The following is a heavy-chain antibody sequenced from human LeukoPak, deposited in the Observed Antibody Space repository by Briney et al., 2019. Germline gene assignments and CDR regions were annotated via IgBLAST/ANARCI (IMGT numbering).Heavy chain of an antibody. CDR2: ISSDGSNK. V-gene: IGHV3-30*03. J-gene: IGHJ4*02. Sequence: PGGSLRLSCAASGFTFSNYGMQWVRQAPGKGLEWVALISSDGSNKYYADPAKGRFTISRDNSKNTLYLQMDSLRTEDTALYYCAGGWDFGDYWGQGTLVTVSS. CDR1: GFTFSNYG. CDR3: AGGWDFGDY. D-gene: IGHD1-26*01.